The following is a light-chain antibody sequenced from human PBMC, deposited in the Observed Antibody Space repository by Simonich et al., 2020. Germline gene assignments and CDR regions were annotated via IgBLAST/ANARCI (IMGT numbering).Light chain of an antibody. Sequence: QSVLTQPPSVSGAPGQRVTISCPGSSSNIGAGYDVHWYQQLPGTAPKLLIYRNNQRPSGVPDRFSGSKSGTSASLASSGLRSEDEADYYCAAWDDSLSGWVFGGGTKLTVL. J-gene: IGLJ3*02. CDR3: AAWDDSLSGWV. CDR2: RNN. CDR1: SSNIGAGYD. V-gene: IGLV1-47*01.